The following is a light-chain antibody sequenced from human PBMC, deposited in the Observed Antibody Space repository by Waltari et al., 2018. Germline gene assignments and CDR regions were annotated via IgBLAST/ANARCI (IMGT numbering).Light chain of an antibody. CDR1: QRISSN. J-gene: IGKJ2*01. Sequence: EIVMTQSPATLSWSPGERPTLSCRASQRISSNLAWYQQNPGQAPRLLIYAASTRATGIPARFSGSGSGTEFTLTISSLQPEDFAIYYCQQYNNWPFAFGQGTKLEVK. V-gene: IGKV3-15*01. CDR3: QQYNNWPFA. CDR2: AAS.